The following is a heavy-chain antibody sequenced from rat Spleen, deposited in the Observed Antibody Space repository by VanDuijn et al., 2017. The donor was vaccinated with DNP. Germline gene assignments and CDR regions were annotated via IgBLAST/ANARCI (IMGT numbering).Heavy chain of an antibody. D-gene: IGHD1-3*01. CDR1: GFNFSDYW. Sequence: EVKLVESGGVLVQPGRSLKLSCAASGFNFSDYWMGWVRQAPGKGLEWIGAINKDSSTINYTPSLKDKFTISRDNAQNTLYLEMSRLGSEDTAIYDCARGTNYGSFADYFDYWGQGVMVTVSS. V-gene: IGHV4-2*01. J-gene: IGHJ2*01. CDR3: ARGTNYGSFADYFDY. CDR2: INKDSSTI.